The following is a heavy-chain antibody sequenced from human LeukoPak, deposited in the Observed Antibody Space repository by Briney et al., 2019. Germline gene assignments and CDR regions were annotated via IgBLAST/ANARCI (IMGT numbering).Heavy chain of an antibody. Sequence: GGSVRLSCAASGFTFSSYGMHWVRQAPGKGLEWVAFIRYDGSNKYYADSVKGRFTISGDNSKNTLYLQMNSLRAEDTAVYYCAKEVAVARGWFDPWGQGTLVTVSS. J-gene: IGHJ5*02. CDR1: GFTFSSYG. CDR3: AKEVAVARGWFDP. V-gene: IGHV3-30*02. D-gene: IGHD6-19*01. CDR2: IRYDGSNK.